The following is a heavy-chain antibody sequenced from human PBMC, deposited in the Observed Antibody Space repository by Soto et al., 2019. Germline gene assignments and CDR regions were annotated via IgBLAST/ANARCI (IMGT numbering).Heavy chain of an antibody. V-gene: IGHV1-18*01. CDR2: ISAYNGNT. J-gene: IGHJ6*02. CDR1: GYTFTSYG. Sequence: ASVKVSCKASGYTFTSYGISWVRQAPGQGLEWMGWISAYNGNTNYAQKLQGRVTMTTDTSTSTAYMELRSLRSDDTAVYYCALSSSWFIYYGMDVWGQGTTVTVSS. CDR3: ALSSSWFIYYGMDV. D-gene: IGHD6-13*01.